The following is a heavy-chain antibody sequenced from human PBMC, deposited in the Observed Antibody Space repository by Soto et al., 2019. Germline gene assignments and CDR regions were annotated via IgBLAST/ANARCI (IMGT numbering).Heavy chain of an antibody. V-gene: IGHV4-39*01. CDR3: AMSLWFGNTPNWFDP. D-gene: IGHD3-10*01. J-gene: IGHJ5*02. CDR2: IYYSGHT. CDR1: GGSISSSSYY. Sequence: QLQLQESGPGLVKPSETLSLTCNVSGGSISSSSYYWGWIRQPPGKGLEWIASIYYSGHTYYNPALKSRVTISVDTSQNQCSLQRSSVTAADTAVYYCAMSLWFGNTPNWFDPWGQGTLVTVSS.